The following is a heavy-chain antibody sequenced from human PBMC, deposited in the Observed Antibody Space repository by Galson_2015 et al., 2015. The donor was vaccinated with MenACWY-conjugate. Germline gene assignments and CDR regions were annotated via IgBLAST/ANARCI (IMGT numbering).Heavy chain of an antibody. CDR3: ALSVGVDGWGEVDK. J-gene: IGHJ4*02. CDR2: ISTNGDTA. Sequence: SLRLSCAASGFTFSNCAMHWVRQAPGKGLEYVSTISTNGDTAYYAKSVKGRFIASRDNSKNTVYLQMGDLRAEDMGLYFCALSVGVDGWGEVDKWGQGPLGTVPS. D-gene: IGHD3-16*01. CDR1: GFTFSNCA. V-gene: IGHV3-64*01.